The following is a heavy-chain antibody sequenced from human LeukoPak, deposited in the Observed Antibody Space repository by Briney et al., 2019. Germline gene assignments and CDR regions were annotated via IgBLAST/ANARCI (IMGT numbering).Heavy chain of an antibody. J-gene: IGHJ4*02. CDR3: PRGRNYFDY. D-gene: IGHD1-14*01. CDR2: IKQDGSEK. CDR1: GFTLSTYW. V-gene: IGHV3-7*01. Sequence: PGGSLRLSCAASGFTLSTYWMSWVRQAPGKGLEWVASIKQDGSEKFYVDSVKGRFTISRDNAKNSLYLRMNYLRAEDTAVYYCPRGRNYFDYWGQGTLVTVSS.